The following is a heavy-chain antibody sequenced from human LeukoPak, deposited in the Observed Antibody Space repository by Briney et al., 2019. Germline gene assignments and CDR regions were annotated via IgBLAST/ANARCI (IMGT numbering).Heavy chain of an antibody. CDR2: INPSGGST. D-gene: IGHD4-23*01. J-gene: IGHJ3*02. CDR1: GYTFTSYY. CDR3: ARGSTRYGGNSGAFDI. V-gene: IGHV1-46*01. Sequence: ASVKVSCKASGYTFTSYYMHWVRQAPGQGLEWMGIINPSGGSTSYAQKFQGRVTMTRDTSTSTVYMELSSLRSEDTAVYYCARGSTRYGGNSGAFDIWGQGTMVTVSS.